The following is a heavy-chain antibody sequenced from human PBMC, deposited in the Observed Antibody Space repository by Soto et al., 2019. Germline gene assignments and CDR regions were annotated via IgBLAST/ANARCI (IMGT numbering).Heavy chain of an antibody. J-gene: IGHJ1*01. CDR3: ARDRVESGYPEYFQH. Sequence: GGSLRLSCAASDFSFSNAWMNWVRQAPGKGLEWVGRIKSQSDGGTTDYAAPVQGRFTISRDDSEDTVYLQMNSLKTEDTAVYYCARDRVESGYPEYFQHWGQGT. CDR1: DFSFSNAW. CDR2: IKSQSDGGTT. V-gene: IGHV3-15*07. D-gene: IGHD3-22*01.